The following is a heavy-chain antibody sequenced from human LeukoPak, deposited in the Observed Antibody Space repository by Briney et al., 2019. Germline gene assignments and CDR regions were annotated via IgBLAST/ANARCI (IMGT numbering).Heavy chain of an antibody. CDR1: GYTFISYG. Sequence: GASVKVSCKASGYTFISYGISWVRQAPGQGLEWMGWISPYNGNTKYVQKFQGRVTITADKSTSTAYMELSSLRSEDTAVYYCALKRAGMTTVYYYYMDVWGKGTTVTVSS. D-gene: IGHD4-17*01. J-gene: IGHJ6*03. CDR3: ALKRAGMTTVYYYYMDV. CDR2: ISPYNGNT. V-gene: IGHV1-18*01.